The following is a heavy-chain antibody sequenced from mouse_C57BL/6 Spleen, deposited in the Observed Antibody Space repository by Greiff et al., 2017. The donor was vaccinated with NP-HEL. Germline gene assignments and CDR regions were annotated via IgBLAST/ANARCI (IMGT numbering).Heavy chain of an antibody. CDR1: GFSLTSYG. V-gene: IGHV2-5*01. CDR3: AKNGAVVARGYFDV. CDR2: IWRGGST. D-gene: IGHD1-1*01. J-gene: IGHJ1*03. Sequence: QVQLKESGPGLVQPSQSLSITCTVSGFSLTSYGVHWVRQSPGKGLEWLGVIWRGGSTDYNAAFMSRLSITKDNSKSQVFFKMNSLQADDTAIYYCAKNGAVVARGYFDVWGTGTTVTVSS.